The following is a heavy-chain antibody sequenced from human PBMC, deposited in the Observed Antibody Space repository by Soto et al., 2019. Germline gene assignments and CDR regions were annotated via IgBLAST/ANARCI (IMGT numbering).Heavy chain of an antibody. D-gene: IGHD5-12*01. CDR1: GWSINTYY. CDR3: ARHYGDGYDYVDY. CDR2: IYYRANP. V-gene: IGHV4-59*08. J-gene: IGHJ4*02. Sequence: SETLSLTCTVSGWSINTYYWSWIRQPPGKGLEWIGYIYYRANPNYNPSLKSRVTISQDMSKNQFSLKLSSVTAADTAVYYCARHYGDGYDYVDYWGQGTLVTVSS.